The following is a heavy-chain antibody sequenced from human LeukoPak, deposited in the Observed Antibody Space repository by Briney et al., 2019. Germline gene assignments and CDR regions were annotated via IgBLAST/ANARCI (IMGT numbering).Heavy chain of an antibody. CDR3: ARLAGEYPNWFDP. CDR2: IDPSDSYT. CDR1: GYSFTSYW. Sequence: NRGESLKISCKGSGYSFTSYWISWVRQMPGKGLEWMGRIDPSDSYTNYSPSFQGHVTISADKSISTAYLQWSSLKASDTAMYYCARLAGEYPNWFDPWGQGTLVTVSS. D-gene: IGHD4-17*01. J-gene: IGHJ5*02. V-gene: IGHV5-10-1*01.